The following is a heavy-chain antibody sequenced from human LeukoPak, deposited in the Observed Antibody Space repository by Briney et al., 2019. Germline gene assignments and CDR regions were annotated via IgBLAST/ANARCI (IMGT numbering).Heavy chain of an antibody. J-gene: IGHJ4*02. CDR1: GFTFSSYA. Sequence: PGRSLRLSCAASGFTFSSYAMHWVRQAPGKGLEWVAVISYDGSNKYYVDSVKGRFTISRDNSKNTLYLQMNSLRAEDTAVYYCARDAQRYFDYWGQGTLVTVSS. V-gene: IGHV3-30-3*01. CDR2: ISYDGSNK. CDR3: ARDAQRYFDY.